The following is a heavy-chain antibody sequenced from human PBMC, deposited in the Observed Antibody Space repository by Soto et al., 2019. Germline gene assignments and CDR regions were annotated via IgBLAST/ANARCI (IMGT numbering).Heavy chain of an antibody. CDR3: ARASVSGRRFDY. D-gene: IGHD6-19*01. Sequence: QVQLMQSGAEVKKPGASVKVSCKASGYTFSSYYMHWVRQAPGQGLEWMGVINPSGGSTTYPQKFQGRVTMPRDTSTSTVYMELSGLTSEDTAVYYCARASVSGRRFDYWGEGTLVIVSS. CDR2: INPSGGST. J-gene: IGHJ4*02. CDR1: GYTFSSYY. V-gene: IGHV1-46*03.